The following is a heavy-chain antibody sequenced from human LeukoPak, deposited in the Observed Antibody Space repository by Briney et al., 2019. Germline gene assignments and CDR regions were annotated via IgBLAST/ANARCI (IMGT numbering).Heavy chain of an antibody. D-gene: IGHD3-3*01. V-gene: IGHV3-30*18. CDR2: ISHGDGNNK. Sequence: GGSLRLSCTASGFTFTSYGMYCLRQAPGKGLEWVAVISHGDGNNKYYANSVKGRFTISRDNSEKTLYLQMNSLRAEDTAVYYCGKWSGAAYSSLDYWGQGTLVTVSS. CDR3: GKWSGAAYSSLDY. J-gene: IGHJ4*02. CDR1: GFTFTSYG.